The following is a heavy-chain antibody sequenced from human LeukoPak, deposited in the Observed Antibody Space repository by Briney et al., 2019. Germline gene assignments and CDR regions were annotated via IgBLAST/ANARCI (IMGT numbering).Heavy chain of an antibody. D-gene: IGHD5-24*01. Sequence: ASVKVSCKSFGYTFTSNDMHWVRQAPGQGPEWMGVISPSGASTTYAQTFQGRVTLTRDMSTSTDYLELSSLRSEDTAVYYCARDNSVRDEAWWFSPWGQGTLVTVSS. J-gene: IGHJ5*02. CDR2: ISPSGAST. CDR3: ARDNSVRDEAWWFSP. V-gene: IGHV1-46*01. CDR1: GYTFTSND.